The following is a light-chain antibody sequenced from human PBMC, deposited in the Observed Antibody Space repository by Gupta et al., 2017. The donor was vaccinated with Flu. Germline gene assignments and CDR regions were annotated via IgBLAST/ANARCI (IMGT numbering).Light chain of an antibody. CDR2: EVS. J-gene: IGLJ2*01. CDR1: RSDVGGYDY. CDR3: SSYTKTNTVVV. Sequence: QSALTQPASVSGSPGQSIAISCTGTRSDVGGYDYVSWYHQHPGKAPELMIFEVSRRPSGISDRFSGSKSGNTASLTISGLRAEDEAYYYCSSYTKTNTVVVFGGGTKLTVL. V-gene: IGLV2-14*01.